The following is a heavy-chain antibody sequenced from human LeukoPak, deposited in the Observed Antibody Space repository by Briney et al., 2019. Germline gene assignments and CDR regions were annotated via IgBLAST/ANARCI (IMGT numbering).Heavy chain of an antibody. Sequence: SETLSLTCTVSGGSISSYYWSWIRQPPGKGLEWIGYIDNSGSTNYNPSLKSRVTISADTYKNQLSLKLSSVTAADTAVYYCAREGANSGSYLYYFDYWGQGTLVTVSS. J-gene: IGHJ4*02. D-gene: IGHD1-26*01. V-gene: IGHV4-59*01. CDR1: GGSISSYY. CDR2: IDNSGST. CDR3: AREGANSGSYLYYFDY.